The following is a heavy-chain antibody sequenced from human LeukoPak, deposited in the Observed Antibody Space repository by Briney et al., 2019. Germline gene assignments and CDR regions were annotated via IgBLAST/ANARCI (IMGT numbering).Heavy chain of an antibody. Sequence: ASVKVSCKSSGYTFTGYYVHWVRQAPGQRREGMGWLNPNSGGTNYAQKFQGRVTMTRNTSISTAYMELSSLRSEDTAVYYCARGLLRGYCSSTSCYALSWFDPWGQGTLVTVSS. V-gene: IGHV1-2*02. J-gene: IGHJ5*02. CDR1: GYTFTGYY. CDR2: LNPNSGGT. CDR3: ARGLLRGYCSSTSCYALSWFDP. D-gene: IGHD2-2*01.